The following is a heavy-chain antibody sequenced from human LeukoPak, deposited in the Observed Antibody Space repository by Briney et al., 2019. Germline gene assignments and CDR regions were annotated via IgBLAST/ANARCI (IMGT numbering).Heavy chain of an antibody. D-gene: IGHD3-10*01. Sequence: ASVKVSCKVSGYTLTELSMHWVRQAPGKGLEWMGGFDPEDGGTIYAQKFQGRVTMTEDTSTDTAYMELSSLRSEDTAVYYCATDTHMVRGVITYYYYGMDVWGQGTTVTVSS. CDR3: ATDTHMVRGVITYYYYGMDV. V-gene: IGHV1-24*01. CDR2: FDPEDGGT. J-gene: IGHJ6*02. CDR1: GYTLTELS.